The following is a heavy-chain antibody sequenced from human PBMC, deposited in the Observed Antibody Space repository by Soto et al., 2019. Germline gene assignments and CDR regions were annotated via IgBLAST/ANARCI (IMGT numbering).Heavy chain of an antibody. D-gene: IGHD2-15*01. CDR3: ARGPVVVVVAATMYSWFDP. CDR1: GGSFNGYY. CDR2: INHSGST. Sequence: ETLSHKCAVDGGSFNGYYWSWIRKPPGKGLEWIGEINHSGSTNYNPSLKSRVTISVDTSKNQFSLKLSSVTAADTAVYYCARGPVVVVVAATMYSWFDPWGQGTLVSVSS. V-gene: IGHV4-34*01. J-gene: IGHJ5*02.